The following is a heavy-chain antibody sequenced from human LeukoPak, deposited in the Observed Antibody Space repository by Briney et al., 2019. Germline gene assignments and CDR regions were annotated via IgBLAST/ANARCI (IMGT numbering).Heavy chain of an antibody. J-gene: IGHJ6*03. CDR3: ARARIAAADDYYYYYMDV. CDR1: GGTFSSYA. D-gene: IGHD6-13*01. Sequence: ASVKVSCKASGGTFSSYAISWVRQAPGQGLEWMGGIIPIFGTANYAQKFQGRVTITADESTSTAYMELSSLRSEDTAVYYCARARIAAADDYYYYYMDVWGKGTTVTVSS. CDR2: IIPIFGTA. V-gene: IGHV1-69*13.